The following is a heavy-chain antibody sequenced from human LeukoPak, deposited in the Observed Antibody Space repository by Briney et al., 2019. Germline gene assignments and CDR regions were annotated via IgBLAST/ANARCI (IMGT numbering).Heavy chain of an antibody. D-gene: IGHD7-27*01. CDR3: ARRSQLGGFFDN. V-gene: IGHV3-74*01. Sequence: GRSLRLSCAASGFTFDDYAMHWVRQAPGKGLVWVSRINGDGSSTNYADSVKGRFTISRDNAKNTLYLQMNSLRAEDTAVYFCARRSQLGGFFDNWGQGTLVTVSS. CDR1: GFTFDDYA. CDR2: INGDGSST. J-gene: IGHJ4*02.